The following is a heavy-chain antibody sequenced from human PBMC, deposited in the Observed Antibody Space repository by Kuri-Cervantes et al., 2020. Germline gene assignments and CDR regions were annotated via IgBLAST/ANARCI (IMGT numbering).Heavy chain of an antibody. J-gene: IGHJ4*02. CDR1: GFTFSSYW. CDR2: INSDGSST. V-gene: IGHV3-74*01. CDR3: AREVGEETRDMYYFDY. D-gene: IGHD3-10*01. Sequence: GESLKISCAASGFTFSSYWMHWVRQAPGKGLVWVPCINSDGSSTSYADSVKGRFTISRDNAKNTLYLQMNSLRAEDTAVYYCAREVGEETRDMYYFDYWGQGTLVTVSS.